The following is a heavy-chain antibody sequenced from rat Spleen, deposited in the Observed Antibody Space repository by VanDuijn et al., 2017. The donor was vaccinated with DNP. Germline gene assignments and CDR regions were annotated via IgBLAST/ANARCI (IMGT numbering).Heavy chain of an antibody. Sequence: EVQLVESDGGLVQPGRSLKLSCAASGFTFSDYYMAWVRQAPTKGLEWVATVSYDGSSTYYRDSVNGRFTISRDNAKSTLYLQVNSLRSEDTATYYCTSNPHIRTAAPFDYWGQGVMVTVSS. CDR1: GFTFSDYY. D-gene: IGHD3-8*01. V-gene: IGHV5-29*01. CDR2: VSYDGSST. CDR3: TSNPHIRTAAPFDY. J-gene: IGHJ2*01.